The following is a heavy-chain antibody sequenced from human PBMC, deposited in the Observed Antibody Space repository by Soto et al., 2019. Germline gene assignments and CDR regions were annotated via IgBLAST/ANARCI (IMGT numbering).Heavy chain of an antibody. D-gene: IGHD3-3*01. CDR3: AARDDFWSGPDYYYYYGMDV. V-gene: IGHV1-58*01. CDR2: IVVGSGNT. J-gene: IGHJ6*02. CDR1: GFTFTSSA. Sequence: ASVKVSCKASGFTFTSSAVQWVRQARGQRLEWIGWIVVGSGNTNYAQKFQERVTITRDMSTSTAYMELSSLRSEDTAVYYCAARDDFWSGPDYYYYYGMDVWGQGTTVTVSS.